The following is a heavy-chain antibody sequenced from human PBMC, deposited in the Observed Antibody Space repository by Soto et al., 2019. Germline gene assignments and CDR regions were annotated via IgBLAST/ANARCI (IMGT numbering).Heavy chain of an antibody. Sequence: SVKVSCKASGGTFSSYAISWVRQAPGQGLEWMGGIIPIFGTANYAQKFQGRVTITADESASTAYMELSSLRSEDTAVYYCARMGDYYDSSGYYGYWGQGTLVTVSS. CDR1: GGTFSSYA. J-gene: IGHJ4*02. V-gene: IGHV1-69*13. CDR2: IIPIFGTA. CDR3: ARMGDYYDSSGYYGY. D-gene: IGHD3-22*01.